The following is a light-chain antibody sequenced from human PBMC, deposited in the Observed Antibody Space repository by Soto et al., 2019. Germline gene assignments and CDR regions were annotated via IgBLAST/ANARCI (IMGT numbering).Light chain of an antibody. Sequence: EIVMSQSPDNLSVSLGQGATLSCRASQPISRNLAWYQQKPGQAPRLLIYGASTRATDIPGRFSGGGSGTEFTLTISSLQSEDFAIYFCQQYNTWPRTFGQGTKVAIK. CDR1: QPISRN. CDR2: GAS. J-gene: IGKJ1*01. CDR3: QQYNTWPRT. V-gene: IGKV3-15*01.